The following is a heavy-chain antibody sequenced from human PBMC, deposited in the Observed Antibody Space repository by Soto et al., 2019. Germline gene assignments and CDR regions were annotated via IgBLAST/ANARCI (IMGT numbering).Heavy chain of an antibody. CDR1: GFTFSSYG. V-gene: IGHV3-33*01. CDR3: ARDKGSSGAYWYYGMDV. CDR2: IWYDGSNK. Sequence: QVQLVESGGGVVQPGRSLRLSCAASGFTFSSYGMHWVRQAPGKGLEWVAVIWYDGSNKYYADSVKGRFTISRDNSKNTLYLQMNSVRAEDTAVHYCARDKGSSGAYWYYGMDVWGQGTTVTVSS. D-gene: IGHD2-8*02. J-gene: IGHJ6*02.